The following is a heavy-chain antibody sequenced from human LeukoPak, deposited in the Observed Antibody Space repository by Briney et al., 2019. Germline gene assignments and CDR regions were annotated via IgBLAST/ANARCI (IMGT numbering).Heavy chain of an antibody. CDR3: ACSGAMTFEDAFDI. Sequence: SETLSLTCTVSGGSISSGDYYWSWIRQPPGKGLEWIGYIYYSGSTYYNPSLKSRVTISVDTSKNQFSLKLSSVTAADTAVYYCACSGAMTFEDAFDIWGQGTMVTVSS. D-gene: IGHD3/OR15-3a*01. J-gene: IGHJ3*02. CDR2: IYYSGST. CDR1: GGSISSGDYY. V-gene: IGHV4-30-4*08.